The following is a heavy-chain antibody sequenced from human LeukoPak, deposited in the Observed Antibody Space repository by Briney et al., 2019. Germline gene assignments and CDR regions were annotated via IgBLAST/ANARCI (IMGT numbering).Heavy chain of an antibody. Sequence: GGSLRLSCAASGFTFSSYAMNWVRQAPGKGLEWVSAISVTGGSTYYADSVKGRSTISRDNSKNTLYLQMNSLRAEDTAVYYCAKEVRTGYSSSWGLDYWGQGTLVTVSS. CDR2: ISVTGGST. J-gene: IGHJ4*02. CDR3: AKEVRTGYSSSWGLDY. V-gene: IGHV3-23*01. D-gene: IGHD6-13*01. CDR1: GFTFSSYA.